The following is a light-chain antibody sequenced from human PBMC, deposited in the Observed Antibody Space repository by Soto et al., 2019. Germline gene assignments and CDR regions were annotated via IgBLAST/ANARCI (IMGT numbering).Light chain of an antibody. CDR3: QQYSSYSPT. CDR2: KAS. Sequence: DIQMTQSPSTLSASVGDRVTITCRASQSISSWLAWYQQKPGKAPKLLIYKASSLESGVPSRFSGSGSGTEFTLTISSLRPDDFATYYCQQYSSYSPTFGQGTKVEIK. J-gene: IGKJ1*01. CDR1: QSISSW. V-gene: IGKV1-5*03.